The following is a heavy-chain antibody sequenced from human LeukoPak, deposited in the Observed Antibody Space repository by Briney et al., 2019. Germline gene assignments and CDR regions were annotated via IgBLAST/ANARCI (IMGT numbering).Heavy chain of an antibody. J-gene: IGHJ3*02. D-gene: IGHD3-10*01. CDR3: AKDSPEGWFGEYDAFDI. V-gene: IGHV3-23*01. Sequence: GGTLRLSCAASGFTFSSYGMISVRQTPGKGLEWVSAISGSGVATYYADSVKGRFTISRDNSKNALYLQMNSLRAEDTAVYYCAKDSPEGWFGEYDAFDIWGQGTMVTVSS. CDR1: GFTFSSYG. CDR2: ISGSGVAT.